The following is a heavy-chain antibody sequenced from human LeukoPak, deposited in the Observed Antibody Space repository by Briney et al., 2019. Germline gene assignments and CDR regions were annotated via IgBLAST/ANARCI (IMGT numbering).Heavy chain of an antibody. CDR1: GGTFSSYA. J-gene: IGHJ4*02. Sequence: ASVKVSCTASGGTFSSYAISWVRQAPGQGLEWMGRIIPILGIANYAQKFQGRVTITADKSTSTAYMEPSSLRSEDTAVYYCARTYYYDSSGYYGMDYWGQGTLVTVSS. CDR3: ARTYYYDSSGYYGMDY. CDR2: IIPILGIA. V-gene: IGHV1-69*04. D-gene: IGHD3-22*01.